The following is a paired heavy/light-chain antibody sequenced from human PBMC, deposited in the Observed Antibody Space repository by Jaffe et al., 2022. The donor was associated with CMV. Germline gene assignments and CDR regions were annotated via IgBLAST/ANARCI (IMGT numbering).Heavy chain of an antibody. J-gene: IGHJ5*02. Sequence: QVQLVESGGGLVKPGGSLRLSCAASGFTFSDYYMSWIRQAPGKGLEWVSYISSSSSYTNYADSVKGRFTISRDNAKNSLYLQMNSLRAEDTAVYYCARDDYGDYAGLDPWGQGTLVTVSS. V-gene: IGHV3-11*06. CDR2: ISSSSSYT. D-gene: IGHD4-17*01. CDR1: GFTFSDYY. CDR3: ARDDYGDYAGLDP.
Light chain of an antibody. CDR1: QSLLHSNGYNY. V-gene: IGKV2-28*01. CDR3: MQALQTPRT. CDR2: LGS. J-gene: IGKJ1*01. Sequence: DIVMTQSPLSLPVTPGEPASISCRSSQSLLHSNGYNYLDWYLQKPGKSPQLLIYLGSNRASGVPDRFSGSGSGTDFTLKISRVEAEDVGVYYCMQALQTPRTFGQGTKVEIK.